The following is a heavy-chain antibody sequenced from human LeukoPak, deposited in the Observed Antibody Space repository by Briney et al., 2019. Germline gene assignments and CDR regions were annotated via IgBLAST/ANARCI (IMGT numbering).Heavy chain of an antibody. V-gene: IGHV1-8*03. CDR2: MNPNSGNT. CDR3: ARWGSGSYIYYYYYYMDV. CDR1: GYTFTSYD. J-gene: IGHJ6*03. D-gene: IGHD3-10*01. Sequence: ASVKVSCKASGYTFTSYDINWVRQATGQGLEWMGWMNPNSGNTGYAQKSQGRVTITRNTSISTAYMELSSLRSEDMAVYYCARWGSGSYIYYYYYYMDVWGKGTTVTVSS.